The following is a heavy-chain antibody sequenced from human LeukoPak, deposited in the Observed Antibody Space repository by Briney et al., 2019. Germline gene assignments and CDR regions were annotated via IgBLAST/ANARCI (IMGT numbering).Heavy chain of an antibody. CDR2: ISGSGGST. Sequence: GGSLRLSCAASGFTFSSYAMSWVRQAPGKGLEWVSAISGSGGSTYYADSVNGRFTISRDNSKNTLYLQMNSLRAEDTAVYYCAKDKGVSRIVGATTSWGQGTLVTVSS. D-gene: IGHD1-26*01. V-gene: IGHV3-23*01. CDR1: GFTFSSYA. CDR3: AKDKGVSRIVGATTS. J-gene: IGHJ4*02.